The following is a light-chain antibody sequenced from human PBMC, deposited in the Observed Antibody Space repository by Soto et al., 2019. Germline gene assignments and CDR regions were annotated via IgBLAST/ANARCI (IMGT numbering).Light chain of an antibody. J-gene: IGKJ4*01. V-gene: IGKV3-20*01. CDR2: GAS. Sequence: EIVLTQSPGTLSLSPGERVTLSCRASLSVSSDYLAWYQRKPGQAPRLLIHGASSRATGIPDRISGSGFGTDFTLTISGLEPEDSAVYYCQQYGSSPFTFGGGTKVEIK. CDR3: QQYGSSPFT. CDR1: LSVSSDY.